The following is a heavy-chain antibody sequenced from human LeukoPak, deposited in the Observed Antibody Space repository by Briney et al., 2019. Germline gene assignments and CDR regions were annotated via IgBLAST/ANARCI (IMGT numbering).Heavy chain of an antibody. CDR2: IYTSGST. CDR3: AGYSGYDFPVS. J-gene: IGHJ5*02. Sequence: KTSETLSLTCTVSGGSISNSSYYWSWIRQPAGKGLEWIGRIYTSGSTNYNPSLKSRVTMSVDTSKNQFSLKLSSVTAADTAVYYCAGYSGYDFPVSWGQGTLVTVSS. D-gene: IGHD5-12*01. V-gene: IGHV4-61*02. CDR1: GGSISNSSYY.